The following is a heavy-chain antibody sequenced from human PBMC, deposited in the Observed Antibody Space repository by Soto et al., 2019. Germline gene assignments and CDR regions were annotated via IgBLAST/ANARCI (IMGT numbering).Heavy chain of an antibody. J-gene: IGHJ6*02. V-gene: IGHV3-30*04. D-gene: IGHD3-16*01. CDR3: ARDRGTSGMDV. Sequence: PGGSLRLSCAASGFTFSSYAMHWVRQAPGKGLEWVAVISYDGSNKYYADSVKGRFTISRDNSKNTLYLQMNSLRAEDTAVYYCARDRGTSGMDVWGQGTTVTVSS. CDR2: ISYDGSNK. CDR1: GFTFSSYA.